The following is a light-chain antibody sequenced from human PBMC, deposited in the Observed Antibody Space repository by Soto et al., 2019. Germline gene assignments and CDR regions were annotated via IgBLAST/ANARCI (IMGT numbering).Light chain of an antibody. V-gene: IGLV4-69*01. Sequence: QPVLTQSPSASASLGASVKLTCTLSSGHSSYAIAWHQQQPEKGPRYLMKLSSDGSHSKGDGIPDRFSGSSSGAERYLTISGLQAEDEADYYCQTWDTGGSLVFGGGTKLTVL. CDR3: QTWDTGGSLV. CDR1: SGHSSYA. J-gene: IGLJ2*01. CDR2: LSSDGSH.